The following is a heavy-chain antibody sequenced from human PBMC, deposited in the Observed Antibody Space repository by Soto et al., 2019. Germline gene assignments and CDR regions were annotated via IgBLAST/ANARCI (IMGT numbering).Heavy chain of an antibody. CDR2: ISSSGNTI. V-gene: IGHV3-48*01. D-gene: IGHD2-2*01. Sequence: QAGGSLRLSCAASGFTFSNYNINWVRQAPGKGLEWVSYISSSGNTIYYADSVKGRFTISRDNAKNSLYLQMNSLRAEDTAVYYCARGPTRIDYWGQGTLVTVSS. CDR3: ARGPTRIDY. J-gene: IGHJ4*02. CDR1: GFTFSNYN.